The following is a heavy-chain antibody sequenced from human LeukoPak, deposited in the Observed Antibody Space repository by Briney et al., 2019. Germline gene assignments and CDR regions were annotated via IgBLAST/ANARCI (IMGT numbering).Heavy chain of an antibody. V-gene: IGHV4-34*01. J-gene: IGHJ4*02. CDR1: GGSFSGYY. D-gene: IGHD6-6*01. Sequence: SETLSLTCAVYGGSFSGYYWSWIRQPPGKGLEWIGEINHSGSTNYNPSLKSRVTISVDTSKNQFSLKLSSVTAADTAVYYWAKVGVIEARRVLDYWGKGTLSTVSS. CDR2: INHSGST. CDR3: AKVGVIEARRVLDY.